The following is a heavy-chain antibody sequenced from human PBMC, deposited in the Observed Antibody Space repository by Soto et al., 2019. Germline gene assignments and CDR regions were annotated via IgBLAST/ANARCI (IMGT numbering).Heavy chain of an antibody. V-gene: IGHV4-59*08. J-gene: IGHJ5*02. CDR3: ARQSPVMPWFDP. CDR1: GGSISSYY. Sequence: QVQLQESGPGLVKPSETLSLTCTVSGGSISSYYWSWIRQPPGKGLEWIGYIYYSGSTNYNPSLKSRVTISVDTSKNQFSLKLSSVTAADTAVYYCARQSPVMPWFDPWGQGTLVTVSS. CDR2: IYYSGST. D-gene: IGHD2-2*01.